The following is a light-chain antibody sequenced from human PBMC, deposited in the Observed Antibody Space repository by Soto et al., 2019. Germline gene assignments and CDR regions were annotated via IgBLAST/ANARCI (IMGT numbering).Light chain of an antibody. CDR2: EVT. V-gene: IGLV2-14*01. CDR1: SSDVGYYDY. Sequence: QSALTQPASVSGSLGQSITISCTGTSSDVGYYDYVSWYQQHPGKAPKLMIYEVTNRPSGVSGRFSASKSGNSASLTISGLQAEDEADYYCSSYTGISTYVFGTGTKATVL. J-gene: IGLJ1*01. CDR3: SSYTGISTYV.